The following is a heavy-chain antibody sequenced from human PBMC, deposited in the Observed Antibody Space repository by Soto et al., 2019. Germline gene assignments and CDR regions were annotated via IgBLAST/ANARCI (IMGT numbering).Heavy chain of an antibody. J-gene: IGHJ3*02. Sequence: EVQLLESGGGLVQPGGSLRLSCAASGFTFSSYAMSWVRQAPGKGLEWVSAISGSGGSTYYADSVKGRFTISRDNSKNTRYLQMNSLRAEDTAVYYCAKDPGGKYYDFWSGYPPDAFDIWGQGTMVTVSS. CDR1: GFTFSSYA. D-gene: IGHD3-3*01. V-gene: IGHV3-23*01. CDR2: ISGSGGST. CDR3: AKDPGGKYYDFWSGYPPDAFDI.